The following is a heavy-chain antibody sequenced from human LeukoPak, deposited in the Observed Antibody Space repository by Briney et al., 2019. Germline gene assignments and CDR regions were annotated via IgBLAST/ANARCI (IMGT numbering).Heavy chain of an antibody. CDR2: INPNSGGT. Sequence: ASVKVSCKASGYTFTGYYMHWVRQAPGQGLEWTGWINPNSGGTNYAQKFQGRVTMTRDTSISTAYMELSRLRSDDTAVYYCARESYYYDSSGYPKADYWGQGTLVTVSS. V-gene: IGHV1-2*02. CDR3: ARESYYYDSSGYPKADY. D-gene: IGHD3-22*01. J-gene: IGHJ4*02. CDR1: GYTFTGYY.